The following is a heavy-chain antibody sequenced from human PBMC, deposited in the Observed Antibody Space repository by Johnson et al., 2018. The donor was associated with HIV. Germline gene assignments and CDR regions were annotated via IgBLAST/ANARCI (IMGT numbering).Heavy chain of an antibody. CDR3: ARGALGAFDI. CDR1: GFTFGDYA. V-gene: IGHV3-49*03. Sequence: VQVVESGGGLVQPGRSLRLSCTASGFTFGDYAMSWFRQAPGKGLEWVGFIRSKAYGGTTEYAASVKGRFTISRDNAKNSLYLQMNSLRAEDTALYYCARGALGAFDIWGQGTMVTVSS. D-gene: IGHD3-3*02. J-gene: IGHJ3*02. CDR2: IRSKAYGGTT.